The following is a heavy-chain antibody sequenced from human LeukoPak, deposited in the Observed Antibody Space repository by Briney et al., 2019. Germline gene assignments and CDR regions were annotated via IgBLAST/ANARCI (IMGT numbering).Heavy chain of an antibody. Sequence: GGSLRLSCAASGFTLSSFAMSWVRQAPGKGLEWVSAISGSGGSTYYADSVKGRFTISRDNSKNTLYLHMNSLRADATAVYYCAKGYSYGYSDYWGQGTLVTVSS. CDR3: AKGYSYGYSDY. V-gene: IGHV3-23*01. CDR2: ISGSGGST. D-gene: IGHD5-18*01. J-gene: IGHJ4*02. CDR1: GFTLSSFA.